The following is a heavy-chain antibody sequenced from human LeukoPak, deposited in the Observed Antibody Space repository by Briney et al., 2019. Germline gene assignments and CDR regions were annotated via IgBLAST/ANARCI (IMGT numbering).Heavy chain of an antibody. D-gene: IGHD2/OR15-2a*01. J-gene: IGHJ4*02. CDR3: ARRTIGYYFDY. V-gene: IGHV4-59*08. CDR2: IYYIGST. CDR1: GGSISSYY. Sequence: SETLSLTCSVSGGSISSYYWSWIRQPPGKGLEWIGYIYYIGSTIYNPSLKSRVSISLDTAKNQFSLKLSSVSAAVTAVYYCARRTIGYYFDYWGQGTLVTVSS.